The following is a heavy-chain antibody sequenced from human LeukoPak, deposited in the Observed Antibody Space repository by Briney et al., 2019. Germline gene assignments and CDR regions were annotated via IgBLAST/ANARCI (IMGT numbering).Heavy chain of an antibody. V-gene: IGHV1-18*01. D-gene: IGHD4-17*01. Sequence: ASVKVSCKASGYTFTSYGISWVRQAPGQGLXXXXXXXAYNGNTNYAQKLQGRVTMTTDTSTSTAYMELRSLRSDDTAVYYCARGVYGDYGPGTNWFDPWGQGTLVTVSS. J-gene: IGHJ5*02. CDR1: GYTFTSYG. CDR2: XXAYNGNT. CDR3: ARGVYGDYGPGTNWFDP.